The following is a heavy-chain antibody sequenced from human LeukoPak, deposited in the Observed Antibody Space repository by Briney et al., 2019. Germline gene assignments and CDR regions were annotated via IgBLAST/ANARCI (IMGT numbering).Heavy chain of an antibody. J-gene: IGHJ4*02. V-gene: IGHV3-74*01. Sequence: GGSLRLSCAASGFTFSSYWMQWVRQAPGKGLVWVSRINSDGSSTSYADSVKGRFTISRDNAKNTLYLQMNSLRAEDTAVYYCARVVRYGYSAHEWDDYWGQGTLVTVSS. CDR2: INSDGSST. CDR3: ARVVRYGYSAHEWDDY. CDR1: GFTFSSYW. D-gene: IGHD5-24*01.